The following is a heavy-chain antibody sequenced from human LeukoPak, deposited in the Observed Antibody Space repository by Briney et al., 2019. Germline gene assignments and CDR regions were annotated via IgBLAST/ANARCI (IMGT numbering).Heavy chain of an antibody. CDR2: ISGSGGST. CDR3: AATYDYIWGRYDY. CDR1: GFTFSSYA. D-gene: IGHD3-16*01. V-gene: IGHV3-23*01. J-gene: IGHJ4*02. Sequence: GGCLSLSCAASGFTFSSYAMSWVRRAPGKGLEWVSAISGSGGSTYYADSVKGRFTISRDNSKNTLYLQMNSLRAEDTAVYYCAATYDYIWGRYDYWGQGTLVTVSS.